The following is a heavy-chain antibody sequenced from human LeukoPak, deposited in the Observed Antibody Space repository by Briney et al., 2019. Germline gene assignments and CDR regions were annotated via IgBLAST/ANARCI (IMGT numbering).Heavy chain of an antibody. CDR2: SNPNSGGT. D-gene: IGHD2-2*01. CDR3: ARANALYCSSTSCLFDY. J-gene: IGHJ4*02. V-gene: IGHV1-2*02. Sequence: ASVTVSCQASGYTFTDYYIHWVRQAPGQGLAWMAWSNPNSGGTYYAQNFHDRITLPRDTSISTAYMELSRLRSDDTAIYYCARANALYCSSTSCLFDYWGQGTLVTVSS. CDR1: GYTFTDYY.